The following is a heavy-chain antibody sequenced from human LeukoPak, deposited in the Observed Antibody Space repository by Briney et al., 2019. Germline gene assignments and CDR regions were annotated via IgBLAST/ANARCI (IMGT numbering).Heavy chain of an antibody. Sequence: SETLSLTCTVSGGSISSYYWSWIRQPPGKGLEWIGYIYTSGSTNYNPSLKSRVTISVDTSKNHFPLMLSSVTAADTAVYYCARRGFIAAAGTGYFDYWGQGTLVTVSS. D-gene: IGHD6-13*01. CDR1: GGSISSYY. CDR3: ARRGFIAAAGTGYFDY. J-gene: IGHJ4*02. V-gene: IGHV4-4*09. CDR2: IYTSGST.